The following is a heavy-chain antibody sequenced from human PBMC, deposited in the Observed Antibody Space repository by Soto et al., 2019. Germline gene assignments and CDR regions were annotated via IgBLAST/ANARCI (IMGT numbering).Heavy chain of an antibody. CDR3: ARGVMYYDFWSGYFLLDY. Sequence: SETLSLTCTVSGGSISSYYWSWIRQPLGKGLEWIGYIYYSGSTNYNPSLKSRVTISVDTSKNQFSLKLSSVTAADTDVYYCARGVMYYDFWSGYFLLDYWGQGTLVTVSS. D-gene: IGHD3-3*01. CDR1: GGSISSYY. CDR2: IYYSGST. V-gene: IGHV4-59*01. J-gene: IGHJ4*02.